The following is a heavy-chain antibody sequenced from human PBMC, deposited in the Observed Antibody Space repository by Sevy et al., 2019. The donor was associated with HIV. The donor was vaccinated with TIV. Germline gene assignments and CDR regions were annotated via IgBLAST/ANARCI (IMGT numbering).Heavy chain of an antibody. J-gene: IGHJ6*02. CDR1: GGSVSSGSYY. V-gene: IGHV4-61*01. Sequence: SETLSLTCTVSGGSVSSGSYYWSWIRQPPGKGLEWIGYIYYSGSTNYNPSLKSRVTISVDTSKNQFSLKLSSVTAAEAAVNYCARTYSDYDFWSGYYLPGGMDVWGQGTTVTVSS. CDR2: IYYSGST. D-gene: IGHD3-3*01. CDR3: ARTYSDYDFWSGYYLPGGMDV.